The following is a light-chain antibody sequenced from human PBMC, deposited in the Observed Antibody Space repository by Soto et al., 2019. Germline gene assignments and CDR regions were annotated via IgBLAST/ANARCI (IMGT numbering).Light chain of an antibody. CDR1: QGISSY. V-gene: IGKV1-9*01. Sequence: IQLTQSPSSLSASVGDRVTITFRASQGISSYLAWYQQKPGKAPKLLIYAASTLQMGVPSRFSGTGSGTDFTLTISSLQPEDFATYYCQHLNSYPLTFGQGTKVEIK. J-gene: IGKJ1*01. CDR2: AAS. CDR3: QHLNSYPLT.